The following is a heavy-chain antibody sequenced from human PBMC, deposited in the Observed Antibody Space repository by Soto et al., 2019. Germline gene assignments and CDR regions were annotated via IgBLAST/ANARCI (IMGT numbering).Heavy chain of an antibody. CDR3: VNLKLIHDYFDY. CDR1: GFTFSSYA. D-gene: IGHD1-1*01. J-gene: IGHJ4*02. CDR2: ISGSGGST. Sequence: GGSLRLSCAASGFTFSSYAMSWVRQAPGKGLEWVSAISGSGGSTYYADSVKGRFTISRDNSKNTLYLQMNSLRAEDTAVYYCVNLKLIHDYFDYWGQGTLVTVSS. V-gene: IGHV3-23*01.